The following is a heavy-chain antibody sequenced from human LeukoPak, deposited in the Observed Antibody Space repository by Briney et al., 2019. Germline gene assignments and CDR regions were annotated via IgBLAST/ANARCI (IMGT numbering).Heavy chain of an antibody. CDR1: GGSISSSSYY. J-gene: IGHJ4*02. V-gene: IGHV4-39*07. Sequence: SETLSLTCTVSGGSISSSSYYWGWIRQPPGKGLEWIGSIYYSGSTYYNPSLKSRVTISVDTSKNQFSLKLSSVTAADTAVYYCARAAPQEVYFDYWGQGTLVTVSS. CDR2: IYYSGST. CDR3: ARAAPQEVYFDY.